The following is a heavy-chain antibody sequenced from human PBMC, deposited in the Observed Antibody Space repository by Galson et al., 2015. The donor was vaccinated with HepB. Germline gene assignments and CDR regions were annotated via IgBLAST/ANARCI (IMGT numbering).Heavy chain of an antibody. V-gene: IGHV5-10-1*01. D-gene: IGHD1-26*01. CDR3: ARQYGIVGATRDYFDY. J-gene: IGHJ4*02. Sequence: QSGAEVKKPGESLRISCKGSGYSFTNYWISWVRQMPGKGLEWMGRIDPRDSHTNYSPSFQGHVTISADRSISTAYLQWSSLKASDTAMYYCARQYGIVGATRDYFDYWGQGTLVTVSS. CDR2: IDPRDSHT. CDR1: GYSFTNYW.